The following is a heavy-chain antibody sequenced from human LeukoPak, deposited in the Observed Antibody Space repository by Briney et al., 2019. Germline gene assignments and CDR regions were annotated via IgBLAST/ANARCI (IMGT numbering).Heavy chain of an antibody. CDR1: GLTFSSYA. CDR2: ISGSGGST. D-gene: IGHD3-22*01. V-gene: IGHV3-23*01. J-gene: IGHJ4*02. Sequence: GGSLRLSCAASGLTFSSYAMSWVRQAPGKGLEWVSAISGSGGSTYYADSVKGRFTISRDNSKNTLYLQMNSLRAEDTAVYYCAKDTSYYDSSGQYYFDYWGQGTLVTVSS. CDR3: AKDTSYYDSSGQYYFDY.